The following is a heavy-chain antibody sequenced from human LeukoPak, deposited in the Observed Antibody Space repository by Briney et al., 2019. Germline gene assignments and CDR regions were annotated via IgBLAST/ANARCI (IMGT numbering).Heavy chain of an antibody. Sequence: SVKVSFKASGGTISSYAIMWVRQAPGQGLEWMGGIIPMFDTADYAQKFQGRVTFTADESTNTAYMELSSLRSEDTAVYYCARGYSGYHDAFHIWGQGTMVTVSS. D-gene: IGHD1-26*01. V-gene: IGHV1-69*01. CDR2: IIPMFDTA. CDR3: ARGYSGYHDAFHI. CDR1: GGTISSYA. J-gene: IGHJ3*02.